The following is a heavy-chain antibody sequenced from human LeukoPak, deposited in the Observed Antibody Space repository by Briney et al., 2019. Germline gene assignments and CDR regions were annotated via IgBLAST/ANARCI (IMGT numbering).Heavy chain of an antibody. J-gene: IGHJ4*02. D-gene: IGHD5-12*01. CDR3: ARTGLRFGPIDY. V-gene: IGHV3-30-3*01. CDR2: ISYYGSNK. Sequence: GGSLRLSCAASGFTFSSYAMHWVRQAPGKGLEWVAVISYYGSNKYYADSVKGRFTISRDNSKNTLYLQMNSLRAEDTAVYYCARTGLRFGPIDYWGQGTMVTLSS. CDR1: GFTFSSYA.